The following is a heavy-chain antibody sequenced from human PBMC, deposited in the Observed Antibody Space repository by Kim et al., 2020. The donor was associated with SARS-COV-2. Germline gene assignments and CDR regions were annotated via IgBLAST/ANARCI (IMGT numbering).Heavy chain of an antibody. D-gene: IGHD3-9*01. CDR1: GFTFSSYA. J-gene: IGHJ4*02. V-gene: IGHV3-23*01. CDR2: ISGSGGST. Sequence: GGSLRLSCAASGFTFSSYAMSWVRQAPGKGLEWVSAISGSGGSTYYADSVKGRFTISRDNSKNTLYLQMNSLRAEDTAVYYCAKRRAVSRYFDWSPGGCLDYWGQGTLVTVSS. CDR3: AKRRAVSRYFDWSPGGCLDY.